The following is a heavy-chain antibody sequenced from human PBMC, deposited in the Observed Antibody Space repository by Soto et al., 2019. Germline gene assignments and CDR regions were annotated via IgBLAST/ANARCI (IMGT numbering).Heavy chain of an antibody. Sequence: QVQLVQSGAEVKEPGASVRVSCRASGYSFINYAIFWVRQAPGQGLEWMGWISTSNGDTNYAQKFQGRISMTTDTSTSTAYVELRSLSYDDTAVYYCVRDMTGSTGDYWRQGTLVAVSS. D-gene: IGHD1-1*01. V-gene: IGHV1-18*01. J-gene: IGHJ4*02. CDR2: ISTSNGDT. CDR1: GYSFINYA. CDR3: VRDMTGSTGDY.